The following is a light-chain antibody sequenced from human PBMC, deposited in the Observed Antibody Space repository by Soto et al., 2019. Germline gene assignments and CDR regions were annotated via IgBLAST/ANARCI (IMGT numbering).Light chain of an antibody. Sequence: QAVVTQPPSASGTPGQRVTISCSGSSSNIGGNTVNWFQQLPGTAPKLLIYTNDQRPSGVPDRFSGSKSGTSASLAISGLRSDAEADYYCAAWDDSLKGVVFGGGTKLTVL. CDR2: TND. CDR3: AAWDDSLKGVV. CDR1: SSNIGGNT. V-gene: IGLV1-44*01. J-gene: IGLJ2*01.